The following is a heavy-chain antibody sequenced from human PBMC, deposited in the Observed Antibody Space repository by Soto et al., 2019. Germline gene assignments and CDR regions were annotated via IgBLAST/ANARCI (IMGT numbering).Heavy chain of an antibody. J-gene: IGHJ5*02. CDR3: AKDGNPIPYLTGYYRLGWFDP. Sequence: EVQLLESGGGLVQPGGSLRLSCAASGFTFSSYAMSGVRQAPGKGLERVSAISGSGGSTYYADSVKGRFTISRDNSKNTLYLQKNSLIAEETALSYCAKDGNPIPYLTGYYRLGWFDPWVQGSLVTVSS. CDR2: ISGSGGST. D-gene: IGHD3-9*01. CDR1: GFTFSSYA. V-gene: IGHV3-23*01.